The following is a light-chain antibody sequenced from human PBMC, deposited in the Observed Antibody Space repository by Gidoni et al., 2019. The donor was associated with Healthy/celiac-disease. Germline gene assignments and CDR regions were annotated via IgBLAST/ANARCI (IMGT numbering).Light chain of an antibody. J-gene: IGLJ3*02. Sequence: SYELTQPPSVSVSLGQTARITCSGDALPKKNMLIGTSRSQARPPVLVIYEDSKRPSGIPERFSGSSSGTMATLTISGAQVEDEADYYCYSTDSSGNHRVFGGGTKLTVL. V-gene: IGLV3-10*01. CDR3: YSTDSSGNHRV. CDR1: ALPKKN. CDR2: EDS.